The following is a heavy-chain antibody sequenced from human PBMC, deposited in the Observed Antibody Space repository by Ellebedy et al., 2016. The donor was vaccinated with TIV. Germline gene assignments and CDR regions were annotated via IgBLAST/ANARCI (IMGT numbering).Heavy chain of an antibody. D-gene: IGHD3-16*02. CDR2: INHSGST. CDR3: ARCWGSYRPLDY. CDR1: GGSFSGYY. V-gene: IGHV4-34*01. J-gene: IGHJ4*02. Sequence: MPSETLSLTCAVYGGSFSGYYWSWIRQPPGKGLEWIGEINHSGSTNYNPSLKRRVTISVDTSKNQFSLKLSSVTAADTAVYYCARCWGSYRPLDYWGQGTLVTVSS.